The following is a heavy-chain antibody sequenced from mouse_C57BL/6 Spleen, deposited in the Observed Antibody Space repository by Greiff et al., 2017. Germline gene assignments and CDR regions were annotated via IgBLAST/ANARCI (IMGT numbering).Heavy chain of an antibody. J-gene: IGHJ4*01. Sequence: EVLLVESEGGLVQPGSSMKLSCTASGFTFSDYYMAWVRQVPEKGLEWVANINYDGSSTYYLDSLKSRFILSRDNAKNILYLQMSSLKSEDTATYYCARNYGSSLYAMGYWGQGTSVTVSS. CDR2: INYDGSST. V-gene: IGHV5-16*01. CDR3: ARNYGSSLYAMGY. D-gene: IGHD1-1*01. CDR1: GFTFSDYY.